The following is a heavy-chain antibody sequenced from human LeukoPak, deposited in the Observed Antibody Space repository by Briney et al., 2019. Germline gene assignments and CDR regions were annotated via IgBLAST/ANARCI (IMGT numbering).Heavy chain of an antibody. J-gene: IGHJ5*02. CDR2: INHSGST. CDR3: ARTGGATTTDWFDP. Sequence: PSETLSLTCAVYVGSFSGYYWSWIRQPPGKGLEWIGEINHSGSTNYNPSLKSRVTISVDTSKNQFSLKLSSVTAADTAVYYCARTGGATTTDWFDPWGQGTLVTVSS. D-gene: IGHD1-26*01. V-gene: IGHV4-34*01. CDR1: VGSFSGYY.